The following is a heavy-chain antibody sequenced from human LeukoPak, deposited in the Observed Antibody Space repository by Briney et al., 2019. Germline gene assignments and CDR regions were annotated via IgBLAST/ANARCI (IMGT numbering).Heavy chain of an antibody. J-gene: IGHJ4*02. CDR1: GFTFSSYA. V-gene: IGHV3-23*01. CDR2: ISGSGGST. Sequence: GGSLRLSCAASGFTFSSYAMSWVRQAPGKGLEWVSAISGSGGSTYYADSVKGRFTISRDNSKNTLYLQMNSLRAEDTAVYYCAKDSYGSGSLYWTGFDYWGQGTLVTVSS. D-gene: IGHD3-10*01. CDR3: AKDSYGSGSLYWTGFDY.